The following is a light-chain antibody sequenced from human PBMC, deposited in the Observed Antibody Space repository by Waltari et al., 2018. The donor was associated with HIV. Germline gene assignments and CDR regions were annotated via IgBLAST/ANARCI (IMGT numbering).Light chain of an antibody. CDR3: QVWDTNTDQYVI. CDR2: HDT. V-gene: IGLV3-21*01. Sequence: SYVLTQPPSVSVAPGKTARITCGGENIGSTSGNWYQKQPGQAPVMVIYHDTDRPSGIPDRFSGSNSEDTATLTIRRVEAGDEADYFCQVWDTNTDQYVIFGGGTNLAV. J-gene: IGLJ2*01. CDR1: NIGSTS.